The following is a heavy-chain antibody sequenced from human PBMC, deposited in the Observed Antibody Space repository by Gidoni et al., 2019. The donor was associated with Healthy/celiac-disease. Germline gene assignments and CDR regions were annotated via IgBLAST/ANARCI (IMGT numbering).Heavy chain of an antibody. V-gene: IGHV4-34*01. CDR2: INHSGST. D-gene: IGHD1-7*01. Sequence: QVQLQQWGAGLLKPSETLSLTCAVYGGSFSGYYWSWIRQPPGKGLEWIGEINHSGSTNYNPSLKSRVTISVDTSKNQFSLKLSSVTAADTAVYYCARVRNYGAFDPWGQGTLVTVSS. J-gene: IGHJ5*02. CDR3: ARVRNYGAFDP. CDR1: GGSFSGYY.